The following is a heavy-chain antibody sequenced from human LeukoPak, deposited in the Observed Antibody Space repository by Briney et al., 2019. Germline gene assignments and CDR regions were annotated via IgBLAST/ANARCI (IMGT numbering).Heavy chain of an antibody. J-gene: IGHJ4*02. CDR1: GRSISNYY. CDR3: ARVDSSVWFFDY. D-gene: IGHD6-19*01. CDR2: IYTSGST. V-gene: IGHV4-4*07. Sequence: SETLSLTCTVSGRSISNYYWSWIRQPAGKGLEWIGRIYTSGSTKYNPSLKSRVTMSVDTSKNQFSLKLTSVTAADTAVYYCARVDSSVWFFDYWGQGTLVTVSS.